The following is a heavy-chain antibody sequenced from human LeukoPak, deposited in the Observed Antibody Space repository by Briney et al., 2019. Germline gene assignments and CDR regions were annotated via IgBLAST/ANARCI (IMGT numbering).Heavy chain of an antibody. V-gene: IGHV4-61*02. D-gene: IGHD3-22*01. Sequence: SQALSLTCTVSGGFISSSSHYWSWIRQPAGKGLEWIGRIYTTGNTDYNPSLKSRVTISVDTSKNQFSLKLSSVTAADTAVYYCARTKLFTYYYDSSGAFDAFDIWGQGTMVTVSS. J-gene: IGHJ3*02. CDR2: IYTTGNT. CDR3: ARTKLFTYYYDSSGAFDAFDI. CDR1: GGFISSSSHY.